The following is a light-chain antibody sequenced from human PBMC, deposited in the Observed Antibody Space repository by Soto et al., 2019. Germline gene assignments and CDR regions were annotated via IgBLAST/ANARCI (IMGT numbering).Light chain of an antibody. CDR3: QQSFTTPYT. Sequence: DIQMTQSPSSLSASIGDRVIITCRASQGINYYLNWYQQQPGKAPKLLVSTAASLRSGVPSRFSGSASGTDFALTISSLQPEDVATYYCQQSFTTPYTFGQGTKLEI. V-gene: IGKV1-39*01. CDR2: TAA. CDR1: QGINYY. J-gene: IGKJ2*01.